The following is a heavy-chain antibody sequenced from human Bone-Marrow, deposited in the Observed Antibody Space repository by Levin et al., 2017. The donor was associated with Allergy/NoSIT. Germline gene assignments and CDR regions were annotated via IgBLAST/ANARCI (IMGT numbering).Heavy chain of an antibody. CDR2: SKSKRDGGTI. Sequence: GGSLRLSCATSGVTFSSAWLTWVRQAPGKGLEWVGRSKSKRDGGTIEYAAPVEGRFTISRDDATNTLYLQMNSLKTEDTAMYYCTTDEWQWGQGTLVTVSS. D-gene: IGHD2-8*01. V-gene: IGHV3-15*01. CDR3: TTDEWQ. J-gene: IGHJ4*02. CDR1: GVTFSSAW.